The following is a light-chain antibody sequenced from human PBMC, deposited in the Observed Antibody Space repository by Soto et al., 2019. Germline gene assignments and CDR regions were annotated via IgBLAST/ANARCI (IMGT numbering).Light chain of an antibody. Sequence: DIVMTQSPDSLAVSLGERATINCKSSQSVLSSSNNKNCLAWYQQKPGQPPRLLIYWASTRESGVPDRFSGSGSGTDFTLTISSLQAEDVAVYYCQHYYSIPWTFGHGTKVEIK. CDR1: QSVLSSSNNKNC. V-gene: IGKV4-1*01. J-gene: IGKJ1*01. CDR2: WAS. CDR3: QHYYSIPWT.